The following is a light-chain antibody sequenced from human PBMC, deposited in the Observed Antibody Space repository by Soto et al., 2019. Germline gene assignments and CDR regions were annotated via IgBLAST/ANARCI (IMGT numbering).Light chain of an antibody. Sequence: QSVLTQRASGSGSPGHSITISFTGTCSDVGGYNYVSCYQQYPGKAPKLMIYDVDTRPSGVSNRFSGSKSGNTASLTISGLQADDEADYYCSSYTNSNTLVFGSGTKVTVL. J-gene: IGLJ1*01. CDR1: CSDVGGYNY. CDR3: SSYTNSNTLV. CDR2: DVD. V-gene: IGLV2-14*01.